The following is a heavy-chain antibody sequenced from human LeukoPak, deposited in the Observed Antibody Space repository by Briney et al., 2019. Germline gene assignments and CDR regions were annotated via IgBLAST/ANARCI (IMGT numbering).Heavy chain of an antibody. D-gene: IGHD3-22*01. V-gene: IGHV3-21*01. Sequence: PGGSLRLSYAASGFTFSSYSMNWVRQAPRKGLEWVSSISSSSSYIYYADSVKGRFTISRDNAKNSLYLQMNSLRAEDTAVYYCARAYYDSSGYCFDYWGQGTLVTVSS. CDR3: ARAYYDSSGYCFDY. J-gene: IGHJ4*02. CDR1: GFTFSSYS. CDR2: ISSSSSYI.